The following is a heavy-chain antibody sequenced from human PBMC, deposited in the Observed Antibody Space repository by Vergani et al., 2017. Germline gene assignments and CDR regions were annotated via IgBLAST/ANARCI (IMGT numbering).Heavy chain of an antibody. Sequence: QVQLVESGGGVVQPGGSMRLSCSASGLTLSSYGVHWVRQAPGRGLESVTFTRPHEDGAFYSASVRGRFTVSRDNSKNTLYLEMNRLNVDDTAIYYCGKTQGTVVGTWWFDPWGQGPPVTVSS. CDR3: GKTQGTVVGTWWFDP. CDR1: GLTLSSYG. D-gene: IGHD1-7*01. J-gene: IGHJ5*02. CDR2: TRPHEDGA. V-gene: IGHV3-30*02.